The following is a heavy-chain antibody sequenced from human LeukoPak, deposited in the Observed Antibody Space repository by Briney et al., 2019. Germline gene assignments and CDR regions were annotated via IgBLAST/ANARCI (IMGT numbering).Heavy chain of an antibody. CDR2: IYTSGST. CDR1: GGSISSYY. V-gene: IGHV4-4*07. Sequence: SETLSLTCTVSGGSISSYYWSRIRQPAGKGLEWIGRIYTSGSTNYNPSLKSRVTMSVDTSKNQFSLKLSSVTAADTAVYYCARVPPYGSGPYNWFDPWGQGTLVTVSS. D-gene: IGHD3-10*01. J-gene: IGHJ5*02. CDR3: ARVPPYGSGPYNWFDP.